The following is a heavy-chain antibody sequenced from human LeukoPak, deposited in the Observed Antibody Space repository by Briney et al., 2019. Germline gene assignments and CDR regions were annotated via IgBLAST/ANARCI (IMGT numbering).Heavy chain of an antibody. CDR3: ARGEQAGLRFGDTAFHH. CDR2: IIPILGIP. D-gene: IGHD3-10*01. Sequence: ASVKVSCKASGGAFSSYAVSWVRQAPGQGLEWMGGIIPILGIPNYAQKFQGRVTITADESTSTANMELSSLRSEDTAVYYCARGEQAGLRFGDTAFHHWGQGTLVTVSS. J-gene: IGHJ1*01. CDR1: GGAFSSYA. V-gene: IGHV1-69*10.